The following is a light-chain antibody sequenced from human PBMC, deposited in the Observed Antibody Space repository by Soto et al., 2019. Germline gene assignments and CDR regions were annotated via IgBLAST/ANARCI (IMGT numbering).Light chain of an antibody. J-gene: IGKJ1*01. V-gene: IGKV3-11*01. CDR2: DAS. Sequence: EIVLTQSPAILSLSPGERATLSCRASQSVSTYLAWYQQRPGQGPRLLVYDASNRATDIPARFSGSGSGTDFTLTISSLAPEDFAVYYCQQRTNWPPTWPFGPGTKVEIK. CDR1: QSVSTY. CDR3: QQRTNWPPTWP.